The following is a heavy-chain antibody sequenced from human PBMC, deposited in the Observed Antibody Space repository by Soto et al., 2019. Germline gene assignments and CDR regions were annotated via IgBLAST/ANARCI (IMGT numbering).Heavy chain of an antibody. Sequence: PVGSLRLSCAASGFTFTDYALSWVRQAPGKGLEWVATISGIGGSTYLADSVKGRLSIFRDNSKNTVSLLMNSLRAEDTAVYFCARGPSGYISSWYYFDYWGRGTLVTVSS. V-gene: IGHV3-23*01. J-gene: IGHJ4*02. CDR2: ISGIGGST. CDR1: GFTFTDYA. CDR3: ARGPSGYISSWYYFDY. D-gene: IGHD6-13*01.